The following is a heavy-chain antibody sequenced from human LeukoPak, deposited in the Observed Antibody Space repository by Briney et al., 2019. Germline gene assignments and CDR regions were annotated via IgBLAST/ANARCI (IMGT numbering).Heavy chain of an antibody. CDR2: ISSSSSYI. Sequence: GGSLRLSCAASGFTFSSYSMNWVRQAPGKGLEWVSSISSSSSYIYYADSVKGRFTISGDNAKNSLYLQMNSLRAEDTAVYYCARSSTGTPSYWGQGTLVTVSS. D-gene: IGHD1-1*01. J-gene: IGHJ4*02. CDR3: ARSSTGTPSY. CDR1: GFTFSSYS. V-gene: IGHV3-21*01.